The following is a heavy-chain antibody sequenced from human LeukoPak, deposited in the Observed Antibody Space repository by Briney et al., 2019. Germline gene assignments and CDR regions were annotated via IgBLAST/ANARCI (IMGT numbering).Heavy chain of an antibody. V-gene: IGHV3-23*01. D-gene: IGHD3-9*01. CDR2: ISGSGGST. CDR3: AKDGYYDILTGYVY. CDR1: GDSISSSGYY. J-gene: IGHJ4*02. Sequence: ETLSLTCSVSGDSISSSGYYWDWIRQPPGKGLEWVSAISGSGGSTYYADSVKGRFTISRDNSKNTLYLQMNSLRAEDTAVYYCAKDGYYDILTGYVYWGQGTLVTVSS.